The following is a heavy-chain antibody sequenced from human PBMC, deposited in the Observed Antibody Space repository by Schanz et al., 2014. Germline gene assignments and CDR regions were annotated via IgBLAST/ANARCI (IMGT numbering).Heavy chain of an antibody. CDR3: ARDGVAATTDFEY. V-gene: IGHV3-21*06. J-gene: IGHJ4*02. Sequence: EVQLVESGGGLVKPGGSLRLSCTASGFSFDSYNMNWVRQSPGKGLEWVAFLSFDSRHIYYADSVKGRFTISRDNAKSSLPPQMNSLRADDTAVYYCARDGVAATTDFEYWGQGALVTVSS. D-gene: IGHD1-1*01. CDR2: LSFDSRHI. CDR1: GFSFDSYN.